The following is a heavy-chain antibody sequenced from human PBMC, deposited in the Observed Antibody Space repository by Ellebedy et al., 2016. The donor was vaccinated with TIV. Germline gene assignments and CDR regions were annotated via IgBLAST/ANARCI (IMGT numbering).Heavy chain of an antibody. CDR3: VRDASSSAWYSGTYV. J-gene: IGHJ6*02. CDR2: IMPIVGRA. V-gene: IGHV1-69*13. CDR1: GCTFSTYA. Sequence: AASVKVSCKASGCTFSTYAFNWVRQAPRQGLEGMGGIMPIVGRASYAQKWQDRVTITADESTSTVYMELGRLRSEDSAVYYCVRDASSSAWYSGTYVWGQGTTVTVSS.